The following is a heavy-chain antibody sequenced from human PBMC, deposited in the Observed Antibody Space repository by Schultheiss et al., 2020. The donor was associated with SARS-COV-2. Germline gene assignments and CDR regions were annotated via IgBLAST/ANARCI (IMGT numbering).Heavy chain of an antibody. D-gene: IGHD6-6*01. V-gene: IGHV3-74*01. Sequence: GGSLRLSCAASGFTFSNAWMSWVRQAPGKGLEWVSRINSDGSSTSYADSVKGRFTISRDNAKNTLYLQMNSLRAEDTAVYYCAREEQLRYGMDVWGQGTTVTVSS. J-gene: IGHJ6*02. CDR1: GFTFSNAW. CDR3: AREEQLRYGMDV. CDR2: INSDGSST.